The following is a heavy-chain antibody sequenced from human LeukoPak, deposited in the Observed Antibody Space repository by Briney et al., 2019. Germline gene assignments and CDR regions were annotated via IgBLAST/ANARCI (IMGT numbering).Heavy chain of an antibody. V-gene: IGHV2-5*02. CDR2: IYWDDDK. D-gene: IGHD3-3*01. Sequence: SGPTLVKPTQTLTLTCTFSGFSLSTSGVGVGWIRQPPGKALEWLALIYWDDDKRYSPSLKSRLTITKDTSKNQVVLTMTNMDPVDTATYYCAHMTDYDFRSGEGYYFDYWGQGTLVTVSS. CDR1: GFSLSTSGVG. CDR3: AHMTDYDFRSGEGYYFDY. J-gene: IGHJ4*02.